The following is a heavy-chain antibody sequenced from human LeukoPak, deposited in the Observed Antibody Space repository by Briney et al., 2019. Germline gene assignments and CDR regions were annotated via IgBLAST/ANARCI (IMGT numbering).Heavy chain of an antibody. Sequence: GGSLRLSCAASGFTFSSYEMNWVRQAPGKGLEWVSYISSSGSTIYYADSVKGRFTISRDNAKNSLYLQMNSLRAEDTAVYYCARDAIYDSSGYYERHYYYYMDVWGKGTAVTISS. CDR2: ISSSGSTI. CDR1: GFTFSSYE. CDR3: ARDAIYDSSGYYERHYYYYMDV. D-gene: IGHD3-22*01. J-gene: IGHJ6*03. V-gene: IGHV3-48*03.